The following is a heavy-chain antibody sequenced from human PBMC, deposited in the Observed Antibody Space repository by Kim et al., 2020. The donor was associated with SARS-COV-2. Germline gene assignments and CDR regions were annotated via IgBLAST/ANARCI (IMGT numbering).Heavy chain of an antibody. J-gene: IGHJ3*02. CDR2: IDESGST. V-gene: IGHV4-39*07. D-gene: IGHD3-22*01. CDR1: GGSISSSSYY. Sequence: SETLSLTCTVSGGSISSSSYYWGWIREPPVKGLEWSGSIDESGSTDYNPSPRSRVTISVDTSKNQLSLKLSSVTAADTAVYYCARDRDNMIVWGSGAFDIWGQGTMVTVSS. CDR3: ARDRDNMIVWGSGAFDI.